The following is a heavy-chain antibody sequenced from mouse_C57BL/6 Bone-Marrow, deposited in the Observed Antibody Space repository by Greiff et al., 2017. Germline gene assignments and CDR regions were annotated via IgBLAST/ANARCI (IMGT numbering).Heavy chain of an antibody. CDR2: IYPGNSDT. Sequence: VQLKQSGTVLARPGASVKMSCKTSGYTFTSYWMHWVKQRPGQGLEWIGGIYPGNSDTSYNQKFKGKAKLTAVTSASTAYMELSSLTNAVSAVYYCTSALYYGSGFAYWGQGTLVTVSA. CDR3: TSALYYGSGFAY. D-gene: IGHD1-1*01. J-gene: IGHJ3*01. V-gene: IGHV1-5*01. CDR1: GYTFTSYW.